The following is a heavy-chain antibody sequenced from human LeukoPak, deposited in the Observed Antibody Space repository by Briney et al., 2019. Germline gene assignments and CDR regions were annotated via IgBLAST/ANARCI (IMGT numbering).Heavy chain of an antibody. V-gene: IGHV4-31*03. CDR2: IYYSGTT. CDR1: GGSISSGGYY. Sequence: SETLSLTCTASGGSISSGGYYWSWIRQHPGKGLEWIGFIYYSGTTYYNPSLKSRVTISLDTSKNQFSLKLSSVTAADAAVYYCAGNTVSVGASADDGFDIWGQGTMVTVSS. D-gene: IGHD1-26*01. CDR3: AGNTVSVGASADDGFDI. J-gene: IGHJ3*02.